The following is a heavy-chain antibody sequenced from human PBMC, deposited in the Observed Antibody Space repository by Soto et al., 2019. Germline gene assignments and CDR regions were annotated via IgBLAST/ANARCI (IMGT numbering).Heavy chain of an antibody. V-gene: IGHV1-69*02. J-gene: IGHJ4*02. CDR1: GGTFSSYT. D-gene: IGHD2-15*01. Sequence: GASVKVSCKASGGTFSSYTISWVRQAPGQGLEWMGRIIPILGIPNYAQKFQGRVTITGDTSASTAYMELSSLRSEDTALYYCASDLGGWPDFWAQGNLVTVSS. CDR3: ASDLGGWPDF. CDR2: IIPILGIP.